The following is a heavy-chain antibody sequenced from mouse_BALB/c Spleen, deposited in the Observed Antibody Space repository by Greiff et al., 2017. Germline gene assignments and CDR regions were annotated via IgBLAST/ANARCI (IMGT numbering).Heavy chain of an antibody. CDR1: GDSITSGY. CDR3: ARYCYGSSYVRYFDV. D-gene: IGHD1-1*01. V-gene: IGHV3-8*02. CDR2: ISYSGST. J-gene: IGHJ1*01. Sequence: EVQRVESGPSLVKPSQTLSLTCSVTGDSITSGYWNWIRKFPGNKLEYMGYISYSGSTYYNPSLKSRISITRDTSKNQYYLQLNSVTTEDTATYYCARYCYGSSYVRYFDVWGAGTTVTVSS.